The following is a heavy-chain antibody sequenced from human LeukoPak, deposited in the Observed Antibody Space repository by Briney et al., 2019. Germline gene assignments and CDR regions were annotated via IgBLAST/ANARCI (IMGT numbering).Heavy chain of an antibody. CDR3: AKASRFGYSYGPREYFYYMDV. J-gene: IGHJ6*03. CDR1: GFTFDDYA. Sequence: PGGSLRLSCAASGFTFDDYAMHWVRQAPGKGLEWVSGISWNSGSIDCADSVKGRFTISRDNAKNSLYLQMNTLRAEDTAVYYCAKASRFGYSYGPREYFYYMDVWGKGTTVTISS. V-gene: IGHV3-9*01. D-gene: IGHD5-18*01. CDR2: ISWNSGSI.